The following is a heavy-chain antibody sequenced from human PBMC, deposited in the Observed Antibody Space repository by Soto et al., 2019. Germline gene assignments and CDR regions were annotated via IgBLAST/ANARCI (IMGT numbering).Heavy chain of an antibody. CDR1: GYSFTNYW. CDR3: ARPPTVSSSWSAFDI. V-gene: IGHV5-51*01. CDR2: IYPGDSDT. J-gene: IGHJ3*02. D-gene: IGHD6-13*01. Sequence: PGESLKISCKGSGYSFTNYWIGWVRQMPGKGLEWMGIIYPGDSDTRYSPSFQGQVTISADKSISTAYLQWSSLKASDTAMYYCARPPTVSSSWSAFDIWGQGTMVTVSS.